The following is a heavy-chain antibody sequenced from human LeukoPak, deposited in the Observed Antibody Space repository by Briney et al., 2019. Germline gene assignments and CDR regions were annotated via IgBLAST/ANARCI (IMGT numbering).Heavy chain of an antibody. CDR3: ARVASRTGSYYHG. CDR1: GYAFTSYY. V-gene: IGHV1-46*01. CDR2: INPSGGST. J-gene: IGHJ4*02. D-gene: IGHD3-10*01. Sequence: ASVKVSCKASGYAFTSYYMHWVRQAPGQGLEWMGIINPSGGSTSYAQKFQGRVTMTRDTSTSTVYMELSSLRSEDTAVYYCARVASRTGSYYHGWSQGTLVTVSS.